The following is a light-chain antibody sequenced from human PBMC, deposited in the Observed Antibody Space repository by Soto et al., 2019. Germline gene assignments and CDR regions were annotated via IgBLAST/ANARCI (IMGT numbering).Light chain of an antibody. CDR2: SNN. V-gene: IGLV1-44*01. Sequence: QSVLTQPPSASGIPGQRGTISCSGSSSNIGSNSVNWYQQLPGAAPKLLIYSNNQRPSGVPDRFSGSKSGTSASLAISGLQSGDEADYYCAAWDDSLNGREVFGNGTKVTVL. CDR1: SSNIGSNS. CDR3: AAWDDSLNGREV. J-gene: IGLJ1*01.